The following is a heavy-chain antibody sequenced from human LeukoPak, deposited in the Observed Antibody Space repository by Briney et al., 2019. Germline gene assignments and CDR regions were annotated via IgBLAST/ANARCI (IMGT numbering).Heavy chain of an antibody. D-gene: IGHD3-22*01. J-gene: IGHJ4*02. CDR1: GFTFSSYA. V-gene: IGHV3-30*04. CDR3: ARRVIYYYDSSGPSDY. CDR2: ISYDGSNK. Sequence: PGGSLRLSCAASGFTFSSYAMHWVRQAPGKGLEWVAVISYDGSNKYYADSVKGRFTISRDNAKNSLYLQMNSLRAEDTAVYYCARRVIYYYDSSGPSDYWGQGTLVTVSS.